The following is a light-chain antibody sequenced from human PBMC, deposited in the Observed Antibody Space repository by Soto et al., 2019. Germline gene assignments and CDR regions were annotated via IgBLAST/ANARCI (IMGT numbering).Light chain of an antibody. V-gene: IGLV1-44*01. CDR3: ATWDGSLNGWV. CDR1: SSNIGRDT. CDR2: STN. J-gene: IGLJ3*02. Sequence: QSVLTQPPSASGTPGQRVTISCSGGSSNIGRDTVNWYRQLPGTAPQLLIYSTNQRPSGVPDRFSGSKSGTSASLAISGLQSEDEADYYCATWDGSLNGWVFGGGTKVTVL.